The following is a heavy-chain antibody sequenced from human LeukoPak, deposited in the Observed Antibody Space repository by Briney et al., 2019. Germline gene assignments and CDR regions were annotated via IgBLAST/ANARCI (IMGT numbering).Heavy chain of an antibody. CDR2: ISSSSSYI. CDR3: ARGTGSYYYDSSGYYHELVAEYFQH. D-gene: IGHD3-22*01. CDR1: GFTFSSYS. V-gene: IGHV3-21*01. Sequence: GGSLRLSCAASGFTFSSYSMNRVRQAPGKGLEWVSSISSSSSYIYYADSVKGRFTISRDNAKNSLYLQMNSLRAEDTAVYYCARGTGSYYYDSSGYYHELVAEYFQHWGQGTLVTVSS. J-gene: IGHJ1*01.